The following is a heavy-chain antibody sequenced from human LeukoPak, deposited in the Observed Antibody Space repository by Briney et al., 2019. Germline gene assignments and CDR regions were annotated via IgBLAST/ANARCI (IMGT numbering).Heavy chain of an antibody. Sequence: SETLSLTCTVSGVSISSYYWSWIRQPPGKGLEWIGYICYSGSTNYNPSLKSRVTISVDTSKNQFSLKLSSVTAADTAVYYCARGGNYYDSSGYYPIPNDYYYYGMDVWGQGTTVTVSS. CDR3: ARGGNYYDSSGYYPIPNDYYYYGMDV. D-gene: IGHD3-22*01. CDR1: GVSISSYY. V-gene: IGHV4-59*01. J-gene: IGHJ6*02. CDR2: ICYSGST.